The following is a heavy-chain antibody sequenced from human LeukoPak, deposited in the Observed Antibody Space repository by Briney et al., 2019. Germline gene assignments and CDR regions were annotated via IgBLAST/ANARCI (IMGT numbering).Heavy chain of an antibody. J-gene: IGHJ4*02. Sequence: ASVKVSCKASGGTFSSYAISWVRQAPGQGLEWMGRIIPIFGTANYAQKFQGRVTITTDESTSTAYMELSSLRSEDTAVYYCARRRRGIAAARGGYFDYWGQGTLVTVSS. CDR2: IIPIFGTA. V-gene: IGHV1-69*05. CDR3: ARRRRGIAAARGGYFDY. CDR1: GGTFSSYA. D-gene: IGHD6-13*01.